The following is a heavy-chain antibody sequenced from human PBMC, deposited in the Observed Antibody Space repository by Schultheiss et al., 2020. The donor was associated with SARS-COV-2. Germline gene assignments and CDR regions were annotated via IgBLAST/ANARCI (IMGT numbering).Heavy chain of an antibody. CDR2: IWYDGSNK. CDR3: AREFPTQWELLH. J-gene: IGHJ4*02. D-gene: IGHD1-26*01. V-gene: IGHV3-33*01. Sequence: SLKISCAASGFTFSSYGMHWVRQAPGKGLEWVAVIWYDGSNKYYADSVKGRFTISRDNSKNTLYLQMNSLRAEDTAVYYCAREFPTQWELLHWGQGTLVTVSS. CDR1: GFTFSSYG.